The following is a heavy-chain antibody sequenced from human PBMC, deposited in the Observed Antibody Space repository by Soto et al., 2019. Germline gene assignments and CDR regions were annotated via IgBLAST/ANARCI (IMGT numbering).Heavy chain of an antibody. CDR2: ISAYNGNT. D-gene: IGHD3-22*01. CDR3: ARDGRAEHSIVVVITGGNWFDP. CDR1: GYTFTSYG. Sequence: ASVKVSCKASGYTFTSYGISWVRQAPGQGLEWMGWISAYNGNTNYAQKLQGRVTMTTDTSTSTAYMELRSLGSDDTAVYYCARDGRAEHSIVVVITGGNWFDPWGQGTLVTVSS. J-gene: IGHJ5*02. V-gene: IGHV1-18*01.